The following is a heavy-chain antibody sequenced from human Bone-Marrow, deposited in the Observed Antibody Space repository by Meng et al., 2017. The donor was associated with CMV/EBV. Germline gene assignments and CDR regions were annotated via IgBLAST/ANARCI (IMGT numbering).Heavy chain of an antibody. V-gene: IGHV3-49*04. CDR3: TRAPLRGSGYYNYYYCGMDV. D-gene: IGHD3-3*01. CDR1: GFTFGDYA. Sequence: GESLKISCTASGFTFGDYAMSWVRQAPGKGLEWVGFIRSKAYGGTTEYAASVKGRFTISRDDSKSIAYLQMNSLKTGDTAVYYCTRAPLRGSGYYNYYYCGMDVWGQGTTVTVS. J-gene: IGHJ6*02. CDR2: IRSKAYGGTT.